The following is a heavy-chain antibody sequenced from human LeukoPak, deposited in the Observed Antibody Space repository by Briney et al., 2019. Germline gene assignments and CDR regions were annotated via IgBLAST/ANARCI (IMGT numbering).Heavy chain of an antibody. Sequence: PGGSLRLSCVVSGFTLSSYAMSWVRQAPGKGLEWVAATSSSDSGKYHADSVRGRFTISRDNSKNTVYLQMNSLRVDDTAVFYCAKSSLVAPYDYWGQGTLVTVSS. V-gene: IGHV3-23*01. J-gene: IGHJ4*02. CDR3: AKSSLVAPYDY. CDR1: GFTLSSYA. D-gene: IGHD2-15*01. CDR2: TSSSDSGK.